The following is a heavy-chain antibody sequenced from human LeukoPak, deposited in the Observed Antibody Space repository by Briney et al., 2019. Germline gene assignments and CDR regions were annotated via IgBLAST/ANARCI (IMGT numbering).Heavy chain of an antibody. Sequence: GGSLRLSCAASGFTFSSYSMNWVRQAPGKGLEWVGFIRSKAYGGTTEYAASVKGRFTISRDDSRSIAYLQMNSLKTEDTAVYYCTRAPYSSGWYSEYYYYYYMDVWGKGTTVTVSS. D-gene: IGHD6-19*01. CDR2: IRSKAYGGTT. CDR3: TRAPYSSGWYSEYYYYYYMDV. CDR1: GFTFSSYS. V-gene: IGHV3-49*04. J-gene: IGHJ6*03.